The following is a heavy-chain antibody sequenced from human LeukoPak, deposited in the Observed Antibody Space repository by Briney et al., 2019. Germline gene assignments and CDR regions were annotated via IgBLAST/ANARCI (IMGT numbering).Heavy chain of an antibody. Sequence: ASVKVSCKVSGHTLTELSMHWVRQAPGKGLEWMGGFDPEDGETIYAQKFQGRVTMTEDTSTDTAYLELSSLRSEDTAVYYCAAIARGPMIRGFDLWGRGTLVT. V-gene: IGHV1-24*01. CDR1: GHTLTELS. J-gene: IGHJ2*01. CDR2: FDPEDGET. D-gene: IGHD3-10*01. CDR3: AAIARGPMIRGFDL.